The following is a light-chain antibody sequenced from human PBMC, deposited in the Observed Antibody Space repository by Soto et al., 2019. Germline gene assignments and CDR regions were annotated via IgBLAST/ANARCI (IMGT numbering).Light chain of an antibody. J-gene: IGKJ1*01. Sequence: DIHLTQSPSFLSASVGYRVTITFRASQGISSYLAWYQQKPGKAPKLLIYAASTLQSGVPSRFSGSGSGTEFTITISSLQPEDFANYYCQQLNSYTPWTFGQGTKGDFK. V-gene: IGKV1-9*01. CDR3: QQLNSYTPWT. CDR1: QGISSY. CDR2: AAS.